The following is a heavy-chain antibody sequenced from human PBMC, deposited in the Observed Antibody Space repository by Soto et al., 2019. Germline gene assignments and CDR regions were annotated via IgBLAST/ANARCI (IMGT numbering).Heavy chain of an antibody. CDR2: IYHSGST. Sequence: PSESLSLACSVSGCSISSSNWWSWVRQPPGKGLEWIGEIYHSGSTNYNPSLKSRVTISVDKSKNQFSLKLSSVTAADTAVYYCARGRIAVAGTIYYGMDVWGQGTTVTVSS. CDR3: ARGRIAVAGTIYYGMDV. V-gene: IGHV4-4*02. J-gene: IGHJ6*02. D-gene: IGHD6-19*01. CDR1: GCSISSSNW.